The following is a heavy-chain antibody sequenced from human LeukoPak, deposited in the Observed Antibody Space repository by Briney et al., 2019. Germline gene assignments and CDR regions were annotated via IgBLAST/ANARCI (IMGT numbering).Heavy chain of an antibody. J-gene: IGHJ5*02. CDR1: GFTFSSYW. CDR3: ARDFTVTRGTWFDP. Sequence: GGSLRLSCAASGFTFSSYWMSWVRQAPGKGLEWVANIKQDGSEKYYVDSVKGRFAISRDNAKNSLYLQMNSLRAEDTAVYYCARDFTVTRGTWFDPWGQGTLVTVSS. V-gene: IGHV3-7*01. CDR2: IKQDGSEK. D-gene: IGHD4-17*01.